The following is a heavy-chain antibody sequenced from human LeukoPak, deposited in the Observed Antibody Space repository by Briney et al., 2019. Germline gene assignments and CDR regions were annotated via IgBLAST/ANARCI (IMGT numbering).Heavy chain of an antibody. Sequence: GGSLGLSCAASGFAFNTYAMHWVRQAPGQGLEWVALIWHDGSHKFYSNSVRGQFTISRDNSKNTVSLQMNNLRPEDTAVYYCAREIFGSGNYPDFWGQGTLVTVSS. CDR2: IWHDGSHK. CDR3: AREIFGSGNYPDF. V-gene: IGHV3-33*01. CDR1: GFAFNTYA. D-gene: IGHD3-10*01. J-gene: IGHJ4*02.